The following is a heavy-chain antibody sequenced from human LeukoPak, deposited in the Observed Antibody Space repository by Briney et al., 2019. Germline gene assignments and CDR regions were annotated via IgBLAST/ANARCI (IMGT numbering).Heavy chain of an antibody. CDR1: GLTFTNAW. D-gene: IGHD3-10*01. V-gene: IGHV3-15*07. J-gene: IGHJ4*02. CDR3: TTGIRGD. CDR2: IASKTDGGAT. Sequence: GGSLRLSCSASGLTFTNAWMNWVRQAPGEGLDWVGRIASKTDGGATDYAAPVKGRFTISGDDSKNTLNLQMNSLKTEDTAVYYCTTGIRGDWGQGTLVTVSS.